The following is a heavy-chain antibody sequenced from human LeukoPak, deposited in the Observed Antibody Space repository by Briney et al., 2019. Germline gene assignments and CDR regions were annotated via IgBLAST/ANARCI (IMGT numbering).Heavy chain of an antibody. CDR3: AKVSVDIVAPDFDY. Sequence: GGSLRLSCAASGFTFSSYAMSWVRQAPGKGLEWVSAISGNGDSAYYADSVKGRFTISRDNSKNTLYLQMNSLRAEDTAVYYCAKVSVDIVAPDFDYWGQGTLVTVSS. V-gene: IGHV3-23*01. CDR2: ISGNGDSA. CDR1: GFTFSSYA. J-gene: IGHJ4*02. D-gene: IGHD5-12*01.